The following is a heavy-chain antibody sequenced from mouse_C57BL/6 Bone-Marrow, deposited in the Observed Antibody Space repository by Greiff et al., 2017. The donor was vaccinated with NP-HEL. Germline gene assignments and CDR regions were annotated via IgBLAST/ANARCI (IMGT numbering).Heavy chain of an antibody. CDR3: AREAGMDY. J-gene: IGHJ4*01. V-gene: IGHV7-1*01. CDR1: GFTFSDFY. Sequence: EVKLMESGGGLVQSGRSLRLSCATSGFTFSDFYMEWVRQAPGKGLEWIAASRNKANDYTTEYSASVKGRFIVSRDTSQSIRYLQMNALRAEDTAIYYCAREAGMDYWGQGTSVTVSS. CDR2: SRNKANDYTT.